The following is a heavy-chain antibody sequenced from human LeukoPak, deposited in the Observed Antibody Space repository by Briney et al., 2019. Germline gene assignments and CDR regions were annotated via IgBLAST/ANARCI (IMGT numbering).Heavy chain of an antibody. D-gene: IGHD3-22*01. Sequence: SAVKVSCKPSGGSFSSYAISWVRQAPAQGLEGMGGIIPIFGTANYAQKFQGRVTITADKSTSTAYVELSSLRSEDTAVYYCARDYDRSGYNNWFDPWGEGTLVTVSS. CDR2: IIPIFGTA. V-gene: IGHV1-69*06. CDR3: ARDYDRSGYNNWFDP. J-gene: IGHJ5*02. CDR1: GGSFSSYA.